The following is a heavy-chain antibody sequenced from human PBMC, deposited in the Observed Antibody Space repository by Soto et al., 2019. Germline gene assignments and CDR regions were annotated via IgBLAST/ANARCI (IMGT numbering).Heavy chain of an antibody. CDR3: AGPRVPPAIPAKQTDAFDI. Sequence: GESLKISCKGSGYSFTSYWIGWVRQMPGKGLEWMGIISPGVSDTRYSASFQGPVTISADKSISTAYLQWSSLKASDTAMYYCAGPRVPPAIPAKQTDAFDIRGKRTM. D-gene: IGHD2-2*01. CDR2: ISPGVSDT. CDR1: GYSFTSYW. J-gene: IGHJ3*02. V-gene: IGHV5-51*01.